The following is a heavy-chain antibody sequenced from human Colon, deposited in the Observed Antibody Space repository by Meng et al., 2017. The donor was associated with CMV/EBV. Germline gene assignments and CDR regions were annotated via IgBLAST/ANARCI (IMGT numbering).Heavy chain of an antibody. V-gene: IGHV1-2*02. Sequence: GYTFSGYFIHWVRQAPGQGLEWMGWIDPNSGGTGYAQHFQGRVSMTSDTSISTAYMELSRLTSDDTAVYYCARAPFYGSRGYQWLDPWGQGTLVTVSS. J-gene: IGHJ5*02. CDR1: GYTFSGYF. CDR2: IDPNSGGT. D-gene: IGHD3-22*01. CDR3: ARAPFYGSRGYQWLDP.